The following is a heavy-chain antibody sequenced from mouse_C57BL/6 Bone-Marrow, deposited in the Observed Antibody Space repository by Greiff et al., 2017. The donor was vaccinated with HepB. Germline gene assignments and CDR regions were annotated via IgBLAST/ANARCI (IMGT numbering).Heavy chain of an antibody. CDR3: ARAYDYTSAWFAY. CDR1: GFTFSDYY. CDR2: INYDGSST. V-gene: IGHV5-16*01. D-gene: IGHD2-4*01. Sequence: EVQVVESEGGLVQPGSSMKLSCTASGFTFSDYYMAWVRQVPEKGLEWVANINYDGSSTYYLDSLKSRFIISRDNAKNILYLQMSSLKSEDTATYYCARAYDYTSAWFAYWGQGTLGTVSA. J-gene: IGHJ3*01.